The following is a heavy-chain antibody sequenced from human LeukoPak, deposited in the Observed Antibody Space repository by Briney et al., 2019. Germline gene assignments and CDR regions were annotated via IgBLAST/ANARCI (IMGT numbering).Heavy chain of an antibody. CDR3: ARDLDGDDAFDI. CDR2: ISNSGST. V-gene: IGHV4-61*01. J-gene: IGHJ3*02. D-gene: IGHD4-17*01. CDR1: GGSIGGNSY. Sequence: PSETLSLTCTVSGGSIGGNSYWSWIRQPPGKGPEWIGHISNSGSTYYSPSLSSRVTISLDTSKNQFSLKLSSVTAADTAVYYCARDLDGDDAFDIWGQGTMVTVSS.